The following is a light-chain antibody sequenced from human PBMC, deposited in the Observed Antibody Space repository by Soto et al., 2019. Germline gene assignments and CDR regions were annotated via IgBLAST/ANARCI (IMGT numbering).Light chain of an antibody. CDR2: GAS. CDR3: QHYGSHWVT. CDR1: QSVSSSY. V-gene: IGKV3-20*01. J-gene: IGKJ4*01. Sequence: EIVLTQSPGTLSLSPGERATLSCRASQSVSSSYLAWYQRKPGQAPRLLIYGASSRATGIPDRFSGSGSGTDFTLTISRLEPEDFAVYYCQHYGSHWVTFGGGTKVEIK.